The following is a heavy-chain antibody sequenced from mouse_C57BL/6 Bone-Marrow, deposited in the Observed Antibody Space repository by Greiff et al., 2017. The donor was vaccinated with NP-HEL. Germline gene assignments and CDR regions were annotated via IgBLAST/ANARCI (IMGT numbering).Heavy chain of an antibody. J-gene: IGHJ3*01. Sequence: QVQLKQSGPGLVQPSQSLSITCTVSGFSLTSYGVHWVRQSPGKGLEWLGVIWSGGGTAYNADFISRLSISKDNSKSQVFFKMNSLQADDTAIYYCARLAWFAYWGQGTLATVSA. V-gene: IGHV2-2*01. CDR1: GFSLTSYG. CDR2: IWSGGGT. CDR3: ARLAWFAY.